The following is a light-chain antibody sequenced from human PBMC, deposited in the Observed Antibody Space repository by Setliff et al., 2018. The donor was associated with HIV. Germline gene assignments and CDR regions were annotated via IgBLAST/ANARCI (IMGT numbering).Light chain of an antibody. V-gene: IGLV7-43*01. CDR3: LLYYSNSWF. J-gene: IGLJ3*02. Sequence: QAVVTQEPSLTVSPGGTVTLTCTSSTGAVTSGYYANWFQQKPGQAPRPLIYSTTDKHSWTPARFSGSLLGGQAALTLSGAQPDDEAAYYCLLYYSNSWFFGGGTKVTVL. CDR2: STT. CDR1: TGAVTSGYY.